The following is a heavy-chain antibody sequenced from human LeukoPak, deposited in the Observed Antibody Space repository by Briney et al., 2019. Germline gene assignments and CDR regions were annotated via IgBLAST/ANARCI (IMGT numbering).Heavy chain of an antibody. Sequence: PGGSLRLSCAASGFTFSTYWMHWVRQAPGKGLVWVSRINSDGSSTSYADSVKGRFTISRDNAKNTLYLQMNSLRAEDTAVYYCAREVGATSFDYWGQGTLVTVSS. J-gene: IGHJ4*02. CDR1: GFTFSTYW. CDR3: AREVGATSFDY. D-gene: IGHD1-26*01. CDR2: INSDGSST. V-gene: IGHV3-74*01.